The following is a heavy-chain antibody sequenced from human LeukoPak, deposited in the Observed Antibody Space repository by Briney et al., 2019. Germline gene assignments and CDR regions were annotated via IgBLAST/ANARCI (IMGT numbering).Heavy chain of an antibody. Sequence: GGSLRLSCAASGFTFSSYAMSWVRQAPGKGLEWVSVISAGGGSTYYADSVKGRFTISRDNSKNTLDLQVNSLKTEDTAVYYCTTDLGITMIVGFDYRGQGTLVTVSS. CDR1: GFTFSSYA. V-gene: IGHV3-23*01. J-gene: IGHJ4*02. CDR2: ISAGGGST. D-gene: IGHD3-22*01. CDR3: TTDLGITMIVGFDY.